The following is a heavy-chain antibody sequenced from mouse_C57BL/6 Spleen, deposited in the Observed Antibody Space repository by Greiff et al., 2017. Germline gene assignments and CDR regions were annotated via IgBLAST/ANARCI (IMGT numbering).Heavy chain of an antibody. V-gene: IGHV1-9*01. CDR2: ILPGSGST. Sequence: QVQLQQSGAELMKPGASVKLSCKATGYTFTGYWIEWVKQRPGHGLEWIGEILPGSGSTNYNEKFKGKATFTADTSSNTAYMQLSSLTTEDSAIYYCARGITTVVAKGWYFDVWGTGTTVTVSS. CDR3: ARGITTVVAKGWYFDV. D-gene: IGHD1-1*01. CDR1: GYTFTGYW. J-gene: IGHJ1*03.